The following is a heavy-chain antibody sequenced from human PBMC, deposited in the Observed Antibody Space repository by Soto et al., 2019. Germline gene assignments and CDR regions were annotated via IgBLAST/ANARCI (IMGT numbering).Heavy chain of an antibody. Sequence: WASVKVSCKASGYTFTSYGISWVRQAPGQGLEWMGWISAYNGNTNYAQKLQGRVTMTTDTSTSTAYMELRSLRSDDTAVYYCASRAAVGYSHGPGYYYYVMDVWGQGTTVTVS. CDR3: ASRAAVGYSHGPGYYYYVMDV. D-gene: IGHD5-18*01. CDR1: GYTFTSYG. J-gene: IGHJ6*02. V-gene: IGHV1-18*04. CDR2: ISAYNGNT.